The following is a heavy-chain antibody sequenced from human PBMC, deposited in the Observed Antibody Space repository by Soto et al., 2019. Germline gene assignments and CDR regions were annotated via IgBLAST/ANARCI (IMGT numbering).Heavy chain of an antibody. CDR2: IYYSGST. CDR3: ARVKYSGYDSPYYYYYYMDV. J-gene: IGHJ6*03. Sequence: SETLSLTCTVSGGSISSYYWSWIRQPPGKGLEWIGYIYYSGSTNYNPSLKSRVTISVDTSKNQFSLKLSSVTAADTAVYYCARVKYSGYDSPYYYYYYMDVWGKGTTVTVSS. D-gene: IGHD5-12*01. V-gene: IGHV4-59*01. CDR1: GGSISSYY.